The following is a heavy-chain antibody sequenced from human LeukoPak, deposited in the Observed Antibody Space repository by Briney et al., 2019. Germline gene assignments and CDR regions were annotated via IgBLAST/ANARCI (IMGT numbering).Heavy chain of an antibody. J-gene: IGHJ3*02. CDR2: IYHSGST. CDR3: ARGGDIVVDSAAFDI. D-gene: IGHD2-15*01. CDR1: GGSISSSNW. V-gene: IGHV4-4*02. Sequence: PSGTLSLTCAVSGGSISSSNWWSWVRQPPGKGLEWIGEIYHSGSTNYNPSLKSRVTISVDKSKNQFSLKLSSVTDADTAVYYCARGGDIVVDSAAFDIWGQGTMVTVSS.